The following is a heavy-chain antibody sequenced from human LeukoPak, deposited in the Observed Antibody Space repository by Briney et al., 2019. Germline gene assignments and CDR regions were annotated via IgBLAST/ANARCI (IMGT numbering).Heavy chain of an antibody. CDR2: IKQDGSEK. CDR1: GFTFSSYW. V-gene: IGHV3-7*01. J-gene: IGHJ4*02. CDR3: ASTDFWSGYSPFDY. D-gene: IGHD3-3*01. Sequence: GGSLRLSCAASGFTFSSYWMSWVRQAPGKGLEWVANIKQDGSEKYYVDSVKGRFTISRDNAKNSLYLQMNSLRAEDTAVYYCASTDFWSGYSPFDYWGQGTLVTVSS.